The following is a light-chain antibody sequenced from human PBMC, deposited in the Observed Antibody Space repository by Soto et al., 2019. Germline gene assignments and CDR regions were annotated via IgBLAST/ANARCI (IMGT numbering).Light chain of an antibody. J-gene: IGKJ4*01. CDR2: GAS. CDR1: QSISSW. V-gene: IGKV1-5*01. Sequence: DVQMTQSPSTLSASIGDRVTITCRARQSISSWVAWYQQKPGKAPQLLISGASGLQGGVPSRFSGRGSGTEFTLNISSLQLDDFATYYCQQYNSYSTVGGGTKVEIK. CDR3: QQYNSYST.